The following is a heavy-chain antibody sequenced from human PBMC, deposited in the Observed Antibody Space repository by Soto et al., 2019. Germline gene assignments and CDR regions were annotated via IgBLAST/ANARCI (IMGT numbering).Heavy chain of an antibody. CDR2: LYTGGSA. J-gene: IGHJ4*02. CDR1: GFSISNNY. D-gene: IGHD2-21*02. CDR3: ERDGGDWASGFGY. V-gene: IGHV3-53*02. Sequence: EVQLVETGGALIQPGGSLRLSCAVSGFSISNNYMFWVRQAQGKGLDWVSVLYTGGSAYYADSVQGRFTISRDSSKNMLYLQMNSLRDEDTAVYYGERDGGDWASGFGYWGQGTLVTVSS.